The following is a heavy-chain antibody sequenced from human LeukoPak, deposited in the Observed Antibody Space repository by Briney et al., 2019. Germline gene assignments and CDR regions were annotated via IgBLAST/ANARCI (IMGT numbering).Heavy chain of an antibody. J-gene: IGHJ6*03. CDR2: IMPLSGTA. CDR1: GGTFKNYD. D-gene: IGHD1-7*01. V-gene: IGHV1-69*13. Sequence: SVKVSCKASGGTFKNYDFSWVRQAPGQGLEWTGGIMPLSGTAKYAQKFQGRVTITADESTSTAYMEVSSLRSDDTAVYFCARGSLSGTPYHYYYYMDVWGRGTTVTVPS. CDR3: ARGSLSGTPYHYYYYMDV.